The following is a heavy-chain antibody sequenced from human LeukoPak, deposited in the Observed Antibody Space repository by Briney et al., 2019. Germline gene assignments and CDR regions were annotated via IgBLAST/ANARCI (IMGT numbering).Heavy chain of an antibody. Sequence: GASVKVSCKASGYTFTSYGISWVRQAPGQGREWMGWISAYNGNTNYAQKLQGRVTMTTDTSTSTADMELRSLRSDDTAVYYCARDTRVVPAAMHGYWGQGTLATVSS. CDR1: GYTFTSYG. V-gene: IGHV1-18*01. CDR3: ARDTRVVPAAMHGY. D-gene: IGHD2-2*01. J-gene: IGHJ4*02. CDR2: ISAYNGNT.